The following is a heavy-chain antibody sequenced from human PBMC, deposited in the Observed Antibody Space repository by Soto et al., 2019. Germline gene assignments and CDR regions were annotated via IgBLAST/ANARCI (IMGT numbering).Heavy chain of an antibody. CDR2: IKSKIDGETT. J-gene: IGHJ4*02. CDR3: TTVIAPDDVFIPY. Sequence: GGTLRLSCPVSGFTFNSAWMTWVRQAPGKGLEWVGRIKSKIDGETTDYAAPVKGRFAISRDDSKNAVYLQINSLKTEDTAVYYCTTVIAPDDVFIPYLGQGPLVTVSS. D-gene: IGHD2-8*01. CDR1: GFTFNSAW. V-gene: IGHV3-15*01.